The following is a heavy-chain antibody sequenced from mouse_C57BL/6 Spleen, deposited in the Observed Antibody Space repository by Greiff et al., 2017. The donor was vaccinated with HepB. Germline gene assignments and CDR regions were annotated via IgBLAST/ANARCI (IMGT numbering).Heavy chain of an antibody. CDR3: TRGGFYFDY. CDR1: GYTFTDYE. Sequence: QVQLQQSGAELVRPGASVTLSCKASGYTFTDYEMHWVKQTPVHGLEWIGAIDPETGGTAYNQKFKGKAILTADKSSSTAYMELRSLTSEDSAVYYCTRGGFYFDYWGQVTTLTVSS. D-gene: IGHD3-1*01. J-gene: IGHJ2*01. CDR2: IDPETGGT. V-gene: IGHV1-15*01.